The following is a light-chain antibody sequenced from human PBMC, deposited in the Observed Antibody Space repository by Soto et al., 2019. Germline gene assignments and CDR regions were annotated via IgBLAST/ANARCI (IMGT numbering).Light chain of an antibody. V-gene: IGKV3-20*01. CDR2: DAS. Sequence: EVVLTQSPGTLSLSPGERATLSCRASQSVRSSLAWYQQKPGLAPTLLISDASIRASGVPDRFTAGGSGTDFTLTNRRLEPEDFALYYCQQYGGSPISFGRGTRLEIK. J-gene: IGKJ5*01. CDR1: QSVRSS. CDR3: QQYGGSPIS.